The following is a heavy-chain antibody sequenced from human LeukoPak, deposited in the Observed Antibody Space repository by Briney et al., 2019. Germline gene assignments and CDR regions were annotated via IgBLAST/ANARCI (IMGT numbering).Heavy chain of an antibody. J-gene: IGHJ5*02. CDR2: IQPDGSEQ. D-gene: IGHD3-16*01. V-gene: IGHV3-7*01. Sequence: GGSLRLSCAASGFTFSSHGMSWVRQAPGKGLEWVGNIQPDGSEQYPVDSVKGRFTISRDNARNSLFLQMNSLRVEDTAVYYCASQSYARFDPWGQGTLVTVSS. CDR3: ASQSYARFDP. CDR1: GFTFSSHG.